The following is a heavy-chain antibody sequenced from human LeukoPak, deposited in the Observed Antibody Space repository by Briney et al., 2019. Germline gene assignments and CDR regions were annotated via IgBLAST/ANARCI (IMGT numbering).Heavy chain of an antibody. CDR2: INHSGST. CDR3: ATTNSDRGYSYGYAVVY. CDR1: GGSFSGYY. D-gene: IGHD5-18*01. Sequence: PSETLSLTCAVYGGSFSGYYWSWIRQPPGKGLEWIGEINHSGSTNYNPSLKSRVTISVDTSKNQFSLKLSSVTAADTAVYYCATTNSDRGYSYGYAVVYWGQGTLVTVSS. V-gene: IGHV4-34*01. J-gene: IGHJ4*02.